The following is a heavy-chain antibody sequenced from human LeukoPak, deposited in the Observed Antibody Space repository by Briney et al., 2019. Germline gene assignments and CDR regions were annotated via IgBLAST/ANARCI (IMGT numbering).Heavy chain of an antibody. CDR1: GYIFTNYW. V-gene: IGHV5-51*01. CDR2: IYPGDSDT. D-gene: IGHD2-2*02. CDR3: ARGYCSSTNCHNPARYFDY. Sequence: GESLKISRKGSGYIFTNYWIGWVRQKPGKGLEWMGIIYPGDSDTTYSPSFQGQVTISADKSITTAYLQWSGLKASDTAMYYCARGYCSSTNCHNPARYFDYWGQGTLVTVSS. J-gene: IGHJ4*02.